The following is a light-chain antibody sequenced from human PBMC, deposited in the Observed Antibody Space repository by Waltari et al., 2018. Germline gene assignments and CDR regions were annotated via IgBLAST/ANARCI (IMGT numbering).Light chain of an antibody. CDR1: QDISNY. V-gene: IGKV1-33*01. J-gene: IGKJ2*01. CDR2: DAS. Sequence: DIQMTQSPSSLSASVGDRVTITCQASQDISNYLNWYQQKPGKAPKLLIYDASNLETGVPSRFSGSGSETDFAFTISSLQPEDIATYYCQQYDNLPSYTFGQGTKLQIK. CDR3: QQYDNLPSYT.